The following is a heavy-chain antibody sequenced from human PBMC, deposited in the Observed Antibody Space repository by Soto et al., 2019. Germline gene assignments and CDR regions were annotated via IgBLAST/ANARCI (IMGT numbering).Heavy chain of an antibody. D-gene: IGHD3-10*01. CDR2: IKSKTDGGTT. J-gene: IGHJ4*02. V-gene: IGHV3-15*01. Sequence: EVQPVESGGGLVKPGGSLRLSCTASGFTFSNAWMSWVRQAPGKGLEWVGRIKSKTDGGTTDYAAPVKGRFSISRDDSKTTLFLQMKSLKTEDTAVYYCTTGTTTIIRVDYWGQGTLVTVSS. CDR1: GFTFSNAW. CDR3: TTGTTTIIRVDY.